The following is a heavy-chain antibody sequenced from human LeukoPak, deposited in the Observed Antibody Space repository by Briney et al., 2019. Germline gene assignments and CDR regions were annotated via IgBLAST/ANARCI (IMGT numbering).Heavy chain of an antibody. V-gene: IGHV3-21*01. CDR1: GFTFSSYN. Sequence: WGYLSFNCAASGFTFSSYNLNRVRQAPGKGLEWVSSITTGNSFLYFADSVKGRITISRDHANNSLYLQMISLRADDTAVYYCARGVATRKRGFYDSYMDVWGKGTTVTVSS. CDR2: ITTGNSFL. D-gene: IGHD4-23*01. J-gene: IGHJ6*03. CDR3: ARGVATRKRGFYDSYMDV.